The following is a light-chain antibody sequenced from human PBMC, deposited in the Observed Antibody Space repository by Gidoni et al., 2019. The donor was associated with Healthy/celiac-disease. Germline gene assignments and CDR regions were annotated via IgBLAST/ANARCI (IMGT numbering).Light chain of an antibody. J-gene: IGKJ5*01. CDR3: QQYNSYSIT. Sequence: DIQMTQSPSTLSASVGDRVTITCRAIQSISSWLAWYQQKPGKAPKLLIYDPSSLESGVPSRFSGSGSGTEFTLTISSLQPDDFATYYCQQYNSYSITFGQGPRLEIK. CDR1: QSISSW. V-gene: IGKV1-5*01. CDR2: DPS.